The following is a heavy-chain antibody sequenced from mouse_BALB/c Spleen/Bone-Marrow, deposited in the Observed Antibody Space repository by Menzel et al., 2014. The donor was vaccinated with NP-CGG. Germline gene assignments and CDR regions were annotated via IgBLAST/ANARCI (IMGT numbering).Heavy chain of an antibody. J-gene: IGHJ1*01. D-gene: IGHD2-14*01. V-gene: IGHV1-63*02. CDR3: AREVRRYFDV. CDR1: GYTFTNYW. Sequence: QVQLKQSGAELVRPGTSVKISCKASGYTFTNYWLGWVKQRPGHGLEWIGDIYPGGGYTNYNKKFKGKATLTADTSSSTAYMQLSSLTSEDSAVYFCAREVRRYFDVWGAGTTVTVSS. CDR2: IYPGGGYT.